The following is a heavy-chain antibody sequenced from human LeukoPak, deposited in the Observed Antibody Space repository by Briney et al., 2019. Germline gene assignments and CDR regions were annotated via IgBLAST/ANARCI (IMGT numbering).Heavy chain of an antibody. D-gene: IGHD2-21*01. CDR1: GFTFSSYA. CDR3: AKPGEPSNYYFDY. J-gene: IGHJ4*02. V-gene: IGHV3-23*01. CDR2: VRVNGRST. Sequence: PGRSLRLSCAASGFTFSSYAMHWVRQAPGKGLEWVSTVRVNGRSTYYADSVKGRFTISRDNSKNTLYLQMNSLRAEDTALYYCAKPGEPSNYYFDYWGQGALVTVSS.